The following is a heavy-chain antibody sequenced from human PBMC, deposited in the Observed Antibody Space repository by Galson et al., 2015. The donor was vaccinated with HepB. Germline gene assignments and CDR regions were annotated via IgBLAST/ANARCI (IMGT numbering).Heavy chain of an antibody. CDR1: GFTFSSYS. J-gene: IGHJ4*02. Sequence: SLRLSCAASGFTFSSYSMNWVRQAPGKGLEWVSSISSSSSYIYYADSVKGRFTISRDNAKNSLYLQMNSLRAEDTAVYYCAREEDVVVVAATPGHFGYWGQGTLVTVSS. CDR3: AREEDVVVVAATPGHFGY. CDR2: ISSSSSYI. V-gene: IGHV3-21*01. D-gene: IGHD2-15*01.